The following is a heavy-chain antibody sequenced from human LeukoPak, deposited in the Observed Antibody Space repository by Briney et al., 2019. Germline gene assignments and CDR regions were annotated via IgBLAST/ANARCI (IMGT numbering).Heavy chain of an antibody. Sequence: GGSLRLSCTVSGFTVSINSMSWVRQAPGKGLEWVSAISGSGGDRYYADSVKGRFTISRDNSKNTVYLQMNNLRAEDTAVYYCANNRGTYGGYFDLWGRGTLVTVSS. J-gene: IGHJ2*01. CDR1: GFTVSINS. CDR3: ANNRGTYGGYFDL. V-gene: IGHV3-23*01. D-gene: IGHD3-16*01. CDR2: ISGSGGDR.